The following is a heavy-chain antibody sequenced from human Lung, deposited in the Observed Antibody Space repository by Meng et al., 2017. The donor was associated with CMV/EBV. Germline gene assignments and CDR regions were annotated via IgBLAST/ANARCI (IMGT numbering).Heavy chain of an antibody. CDR3: ARVRWEYAY. Sequence: ASLXISCRASGYTFTGYYMHWVRQDPGQGLEWMGWINPNSGGTNYAQKFQGRVTMTRDTSISTAYMELSRLRSEDTAVYYCARVRWEYAYWGQGTLVTVSS. V-gene: IGHV1-2*02. D-gene: IGHD1-26*01. CDR2: INPNSGGT. CDR1: GYTFTGYY. J-gene: IGHJ4*02.